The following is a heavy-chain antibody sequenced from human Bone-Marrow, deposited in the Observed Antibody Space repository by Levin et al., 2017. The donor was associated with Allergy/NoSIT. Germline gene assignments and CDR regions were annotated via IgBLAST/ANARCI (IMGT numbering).Heavy chain of an antibody. V-gene: IGHV4-4*09. CDR2: IYSDWAT. CDR3: ARHLGGSGFDAMDH. CDR1: GGSISGYY. Sequence: SETLSLTCAVSGGSISGYYWSWIRQPPGKGLEWIGYIYSDWATNSNPSLRSRVTTSADTSKNQFFLKLRSPTAADTAVYYCARHLGGSGFDAMDHWGQGTLVTVSS. J-gene: IGHJ4*02. D-gene: IGHD5-12*01.